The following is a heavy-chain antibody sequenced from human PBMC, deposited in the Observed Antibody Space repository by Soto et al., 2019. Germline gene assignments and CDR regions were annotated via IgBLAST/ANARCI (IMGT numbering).Heavy chain of an antibody. D-gene: IGHD2-15*01. Sequence: SETLSLTCAVYGGSFSGYYWSWIRQPPGKGLEWIGEINHSGSTNYNPSLKSRVTISVDTSKNQFSLKLSSVTAADTAVYYCARAFRYGVVAAYYYYYGMDVWGQGTTVT. J-gene: IGHJ6*02. CDR1: GGSFSGYY. CDR3: ARAFRYGVVAAYYYYYGMDV. CDR2: INHSGST. V-gene: IGHV4-34*01.